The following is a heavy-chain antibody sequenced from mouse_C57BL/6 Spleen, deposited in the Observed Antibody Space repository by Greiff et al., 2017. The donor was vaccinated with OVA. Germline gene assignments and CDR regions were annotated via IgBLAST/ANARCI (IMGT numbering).Heavy chain of an antibody. CDR2: IDPEDGDT. CDR1: GFNIKDYY. Sequence: EVQLQQSGAELVRPGASVKLSCTASGFNIKDYYMHWVKQRPEQGLEWIGRIDPEDGDTEYAPKFQGKATMTADTSSNTAYLQLSSLTSEDTAVYYCTIRLYGSSYDFDYWGQGTTLTVSS. J-gene: IGHJ2*01. CDR3: TIRLYGSSYDFDY. D-gene: IGHD1-1*01. V-gene: IGHV14-1*01.